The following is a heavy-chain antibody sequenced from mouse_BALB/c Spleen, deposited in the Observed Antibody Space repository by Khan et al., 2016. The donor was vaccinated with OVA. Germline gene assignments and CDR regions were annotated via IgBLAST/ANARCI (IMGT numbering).Heavy chain of an antibody. Sequence: VQLKESGPGLVKPSQSLSLTCTVTGYSITSDYAWNWIRQFPGNKLEWMGYISYSGSTTYNPSLKSRISITRDTSKDQFFLQLKSVTSEDTATYYCASELGRYYALDSWGQGTSVTVSS. CDR2: ISYSGST. D-gene: IGHD4-1*01. CDR1: GYSITSDYA. CDR3: ASELGRYYALDS. J-gene: IGHJ4*01. V-gene: IGHV3-2*02.